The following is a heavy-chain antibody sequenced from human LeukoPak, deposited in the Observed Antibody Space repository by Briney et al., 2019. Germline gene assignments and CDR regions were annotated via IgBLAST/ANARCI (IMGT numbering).Heavy chain of an antibody. V-gene: IGHV3-23*01. D-gene: IGHD6-13*01. CDR1: GFTFSNYA. Sequence: PGRSLRLSCAASGFTFSNYAMTWVRQAPGKGLEWVSGISDNGGRTYYGDSVKGRFTISRDNSKNTLYLQMNSLRAEDTAVYYCAKASWYSSSWYWFDPWGQGTLVTVSS. CDR2: ISDNGGRT. J-gene: IGHJ5*02. CDR3: AKASWYSSSWYWFDP.